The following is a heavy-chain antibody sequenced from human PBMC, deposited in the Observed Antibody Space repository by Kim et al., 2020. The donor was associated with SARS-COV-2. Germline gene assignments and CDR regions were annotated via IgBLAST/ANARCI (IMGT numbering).Heavy chain of an antibody. Sequence: SETLSLTCTVSGGSISSYYWSWIRQPPGKGLEWIGYIYYSGSTNYNPSLKSRVTISVDTSKNQFSLKLSSVTAADTAVYYCARDQGPHYYYYYGMDVWGQGTPVTVSS. CDR2: IYYSGST. CDR3: ARDQGPHYYYYYGMDV. CDR1: GGSISSYY. J-gene: IGHJ6*02. V-gene: IGHV4-59*13.